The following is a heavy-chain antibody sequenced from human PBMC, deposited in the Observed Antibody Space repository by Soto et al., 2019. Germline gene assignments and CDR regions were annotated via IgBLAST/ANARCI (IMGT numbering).Heavy chain of an antibody. J-gene: IGHJ4*02. D-gene: IGHD6-19*01. CDR1: GDSVSSPSYY. V-gene: IGHV4-61*01. CDR2: ISYSGST. CDR3: ARGRYSSGWFDF. Sequence: QVQLQESGPGLVRPSETLSLTCTVSGDSVSSPSYYWNWIRQTPGQGLEWIGYISYSGSTDYNPTLKSRVTISVDTSKNQFSLRLNSVTAADTGEYYCARGRYSSGWFDFWGQGALVTVSS.